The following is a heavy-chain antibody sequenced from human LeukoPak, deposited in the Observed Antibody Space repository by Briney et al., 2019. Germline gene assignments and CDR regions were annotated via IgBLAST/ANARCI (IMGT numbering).Heavy chain of an antibody. CDR1: GFTLGDYA. J-gene: IGHJ4*02. D-gene: IGHD1-26*01. Sequence: PGGSLRLSCTAAGFTLGDYAMSWVRQAPGKGLEWVGFIRSKAYGGTTEYAASVKGRFTISRDDSKRIAYLEMNSQKTEDTAVYYCTSGLKLWELADYWGQGPLVTVSS. CDR2: IRSKAYGGTT. CDR3: TSGLKLWELADY. V-gene: IGHV3-49*04.